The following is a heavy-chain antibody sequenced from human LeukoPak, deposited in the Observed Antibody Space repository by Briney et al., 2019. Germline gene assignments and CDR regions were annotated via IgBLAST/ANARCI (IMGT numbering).Heavy chain of an antibody. CDR3: ARVLHFDWLLYH. Sequence: PGGSLRLSCAASGFTFHIYSMNWVRQAPGKGLEWVSSVSSTSSYIYYADSVKGRFTISRDNAKNSLYLQMNSLRAEDTAVYYCARVLHFDWLLYHWGQGTLVTVSS. D-gene: IGHD3-9*01. V-gene: IGHV3-21*01. J-gene: IGHJ5*02. CDR1: GFTFHIYS. CDR2: VSSTSSYI.